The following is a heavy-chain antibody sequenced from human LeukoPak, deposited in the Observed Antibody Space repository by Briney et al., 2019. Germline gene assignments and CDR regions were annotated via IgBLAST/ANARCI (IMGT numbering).Heavy chain of an antibody. CDR2: ISAYNGNT. CDR3: ARLTSPEDYMDV. D-gene: IGHD3-9*01. Sequence: ASVKVSYKASGYTFTSYGISWVRQAPGQGLEWMGWISAYNGNTNYAQKLQGRVTMTTDTSTSTAYMELRSLRSDDTAVYYCARLTSPEDYMDVWGKGTTVTVSS. CDR1: GYTFTSYG. V-gene: IGHV1-18*01. J-gene: IGHJ6*03.